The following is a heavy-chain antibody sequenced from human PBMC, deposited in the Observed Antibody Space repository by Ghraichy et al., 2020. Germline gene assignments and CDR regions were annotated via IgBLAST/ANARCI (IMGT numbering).Heavy chain of an antibody. CDR2: IYTSGST. J-gene: IGHJ5*02. Sequence: SETLSLTCTVSGGSISSYYWSWIRQPAGKGLEWIGRIYTSGSTNYNPSLKSRVTMSVDTSKNQFSLKLSSVTAADTAVYYCARSSYDFWSGYPVNWFDPLGQGTLVTVSS. V-gene: IGHV4-4*07. CDR1: GGSISSYY. CDR3: ARSSYDFWSGYPVNWFDP. D-gene: IGHD3-3*01.